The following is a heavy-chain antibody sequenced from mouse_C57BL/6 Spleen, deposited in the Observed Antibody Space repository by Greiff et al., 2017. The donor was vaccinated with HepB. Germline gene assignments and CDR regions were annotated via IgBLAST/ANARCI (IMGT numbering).Heavy chain of an antibody. Sequence: EVNVVDSGGGLVKPGGSLKLSCAASGFTFSSYAMSWVRQTPEKRLEWVATISDGGSYTYYPDNVKGRFTISRDNAKNNLYLQMSHLKSEDTAMYYCARDGYFAYWGQGTLVTVSA. V-gene: IGHV5-4*01. CDR1: GFTFSSYA. CDR3: ARDGYFAY. CDR2: ISDGGSYT. D-gene: IGHD1-2*01. J-gene: IGHJ3*01.